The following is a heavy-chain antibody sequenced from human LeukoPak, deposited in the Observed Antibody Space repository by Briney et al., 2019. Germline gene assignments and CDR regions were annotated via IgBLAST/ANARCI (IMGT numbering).Heavy chain of an antibody. CDR2: IYTSGST. CDR3: ARERSVVVITTWSGWFDP. D-gene: IGHD3-22*01. J-gene: IGHJ5*02. Sequence: SETLSLTCTVSGGSISSCYWSWIRQPAGKGLEWIGRIYTSGSTNYNPSLKSRVTMSVDTSKNQFSLKLSSVTAADTAVYYWARERSVVVITTWSGWFDPWGQGTLVTVSS. V-gene: IGHV4-4*07. CDR1: GGSISSCY.